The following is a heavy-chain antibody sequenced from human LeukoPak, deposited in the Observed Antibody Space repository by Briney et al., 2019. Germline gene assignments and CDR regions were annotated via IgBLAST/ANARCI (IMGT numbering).Heavy chain of an antibody. V-gene: IGHV3-23*01. CDR1: GFTFSSFA. J-gene: IGHJ4*02. Sequence: GGSLRLSCAASGFTFSSFAMSWVRHAPGEGLEWVSSVIGSDDSTYYADSVKGRFTISRDNSKNTLFLQMNSLRAEDTAIYYCAKEPTTTVVTGVFDYWGQGTLVTVSS. D-gene: IGHD4-23*01. CDR3: AKEPTTTVVTGVFDY. CDR2: VIGSDDST.